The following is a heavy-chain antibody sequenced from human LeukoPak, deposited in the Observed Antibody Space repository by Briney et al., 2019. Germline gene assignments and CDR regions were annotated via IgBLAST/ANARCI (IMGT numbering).Heavy chain of an antibody. J-gene: IGHJ4*02. V-gene: IGHV3-9*01. CDR2: ISWNSGSI. Sequence: GGSLRLSCAASGFTFDDYAMHWVRQAPGKGLEWVSGISWNSGSIGYADSVKGRFTISRDNAKNSLYLQMNSLRAEDTAVYYCAREVYWGQGTLVTVSS. CDR1: GFTFDDYA. CDR3: AREVY.